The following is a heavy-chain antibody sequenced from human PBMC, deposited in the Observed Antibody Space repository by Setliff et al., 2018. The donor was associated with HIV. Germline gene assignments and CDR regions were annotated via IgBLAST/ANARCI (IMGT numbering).Heavy chain of an antibody. V-gene: IGHV4-34*01. CDR2: IHHSGTA. Sequence: PSETLSLTCAVYGGSFSGYYWGWIRQPPGKGLEWIGSIHHSGTAYDNPSLKSRVTISVDPSKNQILLRLSSVTAADTAVYYCARLSGGMVPNYWGQGTLVTVSS. CDR1: GGSFSGYY. J-gene: IGHJ4*02. CDR3: ARLSGGMVPNY. D-gene: IGHD3-10*01.